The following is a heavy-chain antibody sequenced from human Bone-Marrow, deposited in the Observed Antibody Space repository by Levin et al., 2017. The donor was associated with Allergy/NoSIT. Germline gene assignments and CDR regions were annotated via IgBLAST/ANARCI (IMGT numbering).Heavy chain of an antibody. CDR1: GYTFTSYD. Sequence: ASVKVSCKASGYTFTSYDINWVRQATGQGLEWMGWMNPNSGNTGYAQKFQGRVTMTRNTSISTAYMELSSLRSEDTAVYYCARQIYYYYGMDVWGQGTTVTVSS. V-gene: IGHV1-8*01. CDR2: MNPNSGNT. J-gene: IGHJ6*02. CDR3: ARQIYYYYGMDV.